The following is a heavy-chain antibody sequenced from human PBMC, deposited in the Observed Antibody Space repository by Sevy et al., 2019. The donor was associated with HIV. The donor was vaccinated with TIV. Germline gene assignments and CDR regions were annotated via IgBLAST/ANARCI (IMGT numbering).Heavy chain of an antibody. CDR3: ARDFWSAQRGMDV. CDR1: GFTFSSYW. D-gene: IGHD3-3*01. V-gene: IGHV3-74*01. J-gene: IGHJ6*02. CDR2: INSDGSGT. Sequence: GGSLGLSCAASGFTFSSYWMHWVRQAPGKGLVWVSRINSDGSGTSYADSVKGRFTISRDNAKNTLYLQMNSLRAEDTAVYYCARDFWSAQRGMDVWGQGTTVTVSS.